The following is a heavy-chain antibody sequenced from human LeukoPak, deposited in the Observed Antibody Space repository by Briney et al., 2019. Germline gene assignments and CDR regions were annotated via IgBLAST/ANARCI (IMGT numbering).Heavy chain of an antibody. CDR2: VSFGGGT. Sequence: SETLSLTCTVSGGSISTDYWSWIRQPPGKGLDWIGYVSFGGGTNYNPSLKSRVITSADTSKNQFSLKLSSVTAADTAVYYCARDSGYSYGYGFDYWGQGTLVTVTS. V-gene: IGHV4-59*01. J-gene: IGHJ4*02. CDR3: ARDSGYSYGYGFDY. D-gene: IGHD5-18*01. CDR1: GGSISTDY.